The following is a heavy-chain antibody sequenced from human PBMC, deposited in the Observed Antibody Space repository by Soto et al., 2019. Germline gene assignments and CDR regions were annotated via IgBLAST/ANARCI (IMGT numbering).Heavy chain of an antibody. D-gene: IGHD3-16*02. J-gene: IGHJ5*02. Sequence: SETLSLTCTVSGGSISSYYWSWIRQPAGKGLEWIGRIYTSGSTNYNPSLKSRVTMSVDTSKNQFSLKLSSVTAADTAVYHCARDFLYDYVWGSYRHNWFDPWGQGTLVTVSS. CDR1: GGSISSYY. CDR3: ARDFLYDYVWGSYRHNWFDP. V-gene: IGHV4-4*07. CDR2: IYTSGST.